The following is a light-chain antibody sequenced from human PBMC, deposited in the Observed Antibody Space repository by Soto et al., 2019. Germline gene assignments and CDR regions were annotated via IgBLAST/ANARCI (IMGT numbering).Light chain of an antibody. V-gene: IGLV2-23*01. CDR1: SSDVGGYNL. Sequence: QSALTQPASVSGSPGQSITISCTGASSDVGGYNLVSWYQQHPGKAPKLLIYEGTKRPSGVSFRFSGSKSGITASLTISGLQAEDEADYYCCSYADNRPWVFGGGTKVTVL. J-gene: IGLJ3*02. CDR2: EGT. CDR3: CSYADNRPWV.